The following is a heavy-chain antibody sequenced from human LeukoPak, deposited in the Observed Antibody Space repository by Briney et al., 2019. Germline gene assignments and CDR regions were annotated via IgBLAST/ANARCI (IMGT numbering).Heavy chain of an antibody. CDR2: ISGSGGST. V-gene: IGHV3-23*01. CDR3: AKGPGGVFDY. CDR1: GFTFSSYA. Sequence: GGSLRLSCAASGFTFSSYAMSWVRQAPGKGLEWVSAISGSGGSTYYADSVKGRFTIHRDNSRDTLYLQMNSLRAEDTAVYYCAKGPGGVFDYWGQGTLVTVSS. J-gene: IGHJ4*02. D-gene: IGHD3-16*01.